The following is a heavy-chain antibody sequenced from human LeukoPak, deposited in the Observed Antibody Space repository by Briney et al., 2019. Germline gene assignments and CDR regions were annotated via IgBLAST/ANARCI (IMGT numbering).Heavy chain of an antibody. CDR2: IYHSGST. CDR1: GYSITRGSY. Sequence: SETLSLTCTVSGYSITRGSYWGWIRQPPGKGLEWIANIYHSGSTYYNPSLKSRVTISVDTSKNQFSLKLSSVTAADTAVYYCARGYCSGGSCYSYYYYNYMDVWGKGTTVTVSS. CDR3: ARGYCSGGSCYSYYYYNYMDV. V-gene: IGHV4-38-2*02. J-gene: IGHJ6*03. D-gene: IGHD2-15*01.